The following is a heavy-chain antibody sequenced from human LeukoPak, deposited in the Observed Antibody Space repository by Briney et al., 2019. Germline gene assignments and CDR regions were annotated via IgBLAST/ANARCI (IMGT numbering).Heavy chain of an antibody. CDR1: GFTFNGYW. J-gene: IGHJ4*02. D-gene: IGHD3-10*01. CDR2: IKQDGSEK. V-gene: IGHV3-7*01. Sequence: GGSLRLSCAASGFTFNGYWMSWVRQAPGKGLEWVANIKQDGSEKYYVDSVRGRVTISRDNAENSLFLQMNSLRAEDTAVYYCARDTYGSGSYYNAPLDYWGQGTLVTVSS. CDR3: ARDTYGSGSYYNAPLDY.